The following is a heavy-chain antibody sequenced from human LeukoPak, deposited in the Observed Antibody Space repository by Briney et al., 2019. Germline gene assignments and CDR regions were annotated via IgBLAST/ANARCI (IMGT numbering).Heavy chain of an antibody. CDR1: GGCISSHY. J-gene: IGHJ6*03. D-gene: IGHD6-6*01. CDR3: ARDIAARPSKIPKYHYYMDV. V-gene: IGHV4-59*11. CDR2: IYYSGST. Sequence: SETLSLTCTVSGGCISSHYWSWIRQPPGKGLEWIGYIYYSGSTNYNPSLKSRVTISVDTSKNQFSLKLSSVTAADTAVYYCARDIAARPSKIPKYHYYMDVWGKGTTVTVSS.